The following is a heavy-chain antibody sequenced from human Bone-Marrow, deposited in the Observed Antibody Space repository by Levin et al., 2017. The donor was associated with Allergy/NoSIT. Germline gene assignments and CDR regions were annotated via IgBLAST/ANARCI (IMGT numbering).Heavy chain of an antibody. J-gene: IGHJ5*02. D-gene: IGHD2-15*01. CDR1: GFTFSDSY. CDR2: ISTTASYS. V-gene: IGHV3-11*06. Sequence: PGGSLRLSCAVSGFTFSDSYMSWIRQAPGKGLQWISYISTTASYSNTADSLKGRFTISRDNAKNSLYLQMNSLRVDDTAVYYCARGPTYCSGSNCRSGWFDLWGRGTLVAVSS. CDR3: ARGPTYCSGSNCRSGWFDL.